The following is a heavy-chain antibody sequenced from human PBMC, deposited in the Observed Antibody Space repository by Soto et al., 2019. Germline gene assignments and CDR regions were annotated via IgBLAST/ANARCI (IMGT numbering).Heavy chain of an antibody. V-gene: IGHV3-74*01. CDR3: ARWDKSSGWYYYYYGMDV. CDR1: GFTFSSYW. Sequence: GGSLRLSCAASGFTFSSYWMHWARQAPGKGLVWVSRINSDGSSTSYADSVKGRFTISRDNAKNTLYLQMNSLRAEDTAVYYCARWDKSSGWYYYYYGMDVWGQGTTVTVSS. D-gene: IGHD6-19*01. J-gene: IGHJ6*02. CDR2: INSDGSST.